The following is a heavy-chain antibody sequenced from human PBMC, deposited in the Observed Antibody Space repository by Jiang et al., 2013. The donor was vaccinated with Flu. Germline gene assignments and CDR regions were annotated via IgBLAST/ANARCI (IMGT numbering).Heavy chain of an antibody. CDR3: AKHSIAPSGYSSSSDYFYFGMDV. Sequence: VQLLESGGGLVQPGGSLRLSCAVSGITFKTYDMSWVRQAPGKGLEWVAAMNDNGGSSYYADSVKGRATIFRDNSKNTLYLQMNSLTAEDTAAYYCAKHSIAPSGYSSSSDYFYFGMDVWGQGTTVTVSS. D-gene: IGHD6-13*01. V-gene: IGHV3-23*01. CDR2: MNDNGGSS. CDR1: GITFKTYD. J-gene: IGHJ6*02.